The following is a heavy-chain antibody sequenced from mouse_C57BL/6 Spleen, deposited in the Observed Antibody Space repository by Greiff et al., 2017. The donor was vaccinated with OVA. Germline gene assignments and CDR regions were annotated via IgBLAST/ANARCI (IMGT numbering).Heavy chain of an antibody. D-gene: IGHD2-1*01. CDR1: GYAFSSSW. CDR2: IYPGDGDT. V-gene: IGHV1-82*01. Sequence: QVQLKESGPELVKPGASVKISCKASGYAFSSSWMNWVKQRPGQGLEWIGRIYPGDGDTNYNGKFKGKATLTADKSSSTAYMQLSSLTSEDSAVYFCEGFYYGNYGGYWGQGTTLTVSS. CDR3: EGFYYGNYGGY. J-gene: IGHJ2*01.